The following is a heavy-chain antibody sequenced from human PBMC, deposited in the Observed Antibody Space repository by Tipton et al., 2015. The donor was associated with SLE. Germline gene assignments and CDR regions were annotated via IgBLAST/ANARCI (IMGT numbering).Heavy chain of an antibody. J-gene: IGHJ4*02. V-gene: IGHV4-39*01. CDR3: ARRSGLTGYFDS. Sequence: LRLSCSVSGGSISSSRHYWGWIRQPPGKGLEWIGTVSYSGTAHYTPSLKSRVSISVDSSKNQFSLRLSSVTAAATAVYYCARRSGLTGYFDSWGQGTLVTVSS. CDR2: VSYSGTA. CDR1: GGSISSSRHY. D-gene: IGHD2-15*01.